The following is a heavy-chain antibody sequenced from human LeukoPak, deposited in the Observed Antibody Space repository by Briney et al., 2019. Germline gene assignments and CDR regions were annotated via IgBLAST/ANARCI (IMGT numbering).Heavy chain of an antibody. CDR1: GGTFSSYA. D-gene: IGHD3-10*01. J-gene: IGHJ4*02. CDR2: IIPIFGIA. Sequence: GASVKVSCKASGGTFSSYAISWVRQAPGQGLEWMGRIIPIFGIANYAQKFQGRVTITADKSTSTAYMELGSLRSEDTAVYYCARDGGSGSYRFDYWGQGTLVTVSS. V-gene: IGHV1-69*04. CDR3: ARDGGSGSYRFDY.